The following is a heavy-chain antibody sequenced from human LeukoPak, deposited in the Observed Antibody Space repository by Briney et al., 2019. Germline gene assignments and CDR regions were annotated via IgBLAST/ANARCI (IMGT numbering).Heavy chain of an antibody. Sequence: GGSLRLSCAASGFTFSSYGMHWVRQAPGKGLEWVAVISYDGSNKYYADSVKGRFTISRDNSKNTLYLQMNSLRSDDTAVYYCARAIYCSGGSCYRNYYYYYYMDVWGKGTTVTVSS. CDR1: GFTFSSYG. V-gene: IGHV3-30*03. CDR2: ISYDGSNK. CDR3: ARAIYCSGGSCYRNYYYYYYMDV. D-gene: IGHD2-15*01. J-gene: IGHJ6*03.